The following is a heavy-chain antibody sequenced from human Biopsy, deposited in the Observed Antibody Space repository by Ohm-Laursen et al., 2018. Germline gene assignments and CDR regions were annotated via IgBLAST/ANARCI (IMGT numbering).Heavy chain of an antibody. J-gene: IGHJ6*02. CDR1: GGSISSDY. CDR2: IYYSGST. D-gene: IGHD2/OR15-2a*01. V-gene: IGHV4-59*01. Sequence: SETLSLTYTVSGGSISSDYWSWIRQTPGKGLEWIRYIYYSGSTNYNPSLKSRVTISVDTSKNQFSLRLNSVTAADTAVYYCARATNSTGWPYYYFYGMDVWGQGTTVTVSS. CDR3: ARATNSTGWPYYYFYGMDV.